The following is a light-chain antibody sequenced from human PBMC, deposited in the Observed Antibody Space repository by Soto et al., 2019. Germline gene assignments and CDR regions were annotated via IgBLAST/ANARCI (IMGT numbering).Light chain of an antibody. V-gene: IGLV2-14*01. CDR1: SRDVGNYNY. CDR2: EVS. CDR3: SSYTSTSTLYV. Sequence: QSALTQPASVSGSPGQSITISCTGTSRDVGNYNYVSWYQQDAGKAPKLIIYEVSNRPSGVSSRFSGSKSDNTASLTISGLQAEDEADYYCSSYTSTSTLYVFGTGTKGTVL. J-gene: IGLJ1*01.